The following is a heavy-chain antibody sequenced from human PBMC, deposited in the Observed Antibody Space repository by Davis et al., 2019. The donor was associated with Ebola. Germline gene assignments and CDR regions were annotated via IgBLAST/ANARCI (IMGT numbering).Heavy chain of an antibody. CDR3: ASAPRAYYYGMDV. CDR2: IYYSGST. J-gene: IGHJ6*02. Sequence: SKTLSLTCTVSGGSISSYYWSWIRQPPGKGLEWIGYIYYSGSTNYNPSLKSRVTISVDTSKNQFSLKLSSVTAADTAVYYCASAPRAYYYGMDVWGQGTTVTVSS. V-gene: IGHV4-59*08. CDR1: GGSISSYY.